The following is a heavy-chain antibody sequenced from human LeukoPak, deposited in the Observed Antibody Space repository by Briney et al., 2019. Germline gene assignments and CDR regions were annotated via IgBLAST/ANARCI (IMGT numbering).Heavy chain of an antibody. D-gene: IGHD6-19*01. CDR1: GFTFSSYA. Sequence: GRSLRLSCAASGFTFSSYAMHWVRQAPGKGLEWVAVISYDGSNKYYADSVKGRFTISRDNSKNTLYLQMNSLRAEDTAVYYCAREGIAVALDYWGQGTPVTVSS. J-gene: IGHJ4*02. CDR2: ISYDGSNK. CDR3: AREGIAVALDY. V-gene: IGHV3-30*04.